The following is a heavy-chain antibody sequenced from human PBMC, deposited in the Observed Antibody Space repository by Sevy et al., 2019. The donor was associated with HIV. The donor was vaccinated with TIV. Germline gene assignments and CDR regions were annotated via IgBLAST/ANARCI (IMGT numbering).Heavy chain of an antibody. J-gene: IGHJ5*02. D-gene: IGHD4-4*01. CDR2: ISYDGSNK. CDR3: ARDASWGSDYSNYWEYGWFDP. V-gene: IGHV3-30*04. CDR1: GFTFSSYA. Sequence: GGSLRLSCAASGFTFSSYAMHWVRQAPGKGLEWVAVISYDGSNKYYADSVKGRFTISRDNSKKTLYLQMNSLRAEDTAVYYCARDASWGSDYSNYWEYGWFDPWGQGTLVTVSS.